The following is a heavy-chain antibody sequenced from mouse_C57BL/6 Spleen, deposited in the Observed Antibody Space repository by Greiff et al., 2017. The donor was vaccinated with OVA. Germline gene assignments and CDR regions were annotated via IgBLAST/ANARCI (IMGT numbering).Heavy chain of an antibody. V-gene: IGHV1-55*01. Sequence: QVQLQQPGAELVKPGASVKMSRKASGYTFTSYWITWVKQRPGQGLEWIGDIYPGSGSTNYNEKFKSKATLTVDTSSSTAYMQLSSLTSEDSAVYYCARERTAQATLFDYWGQGTTLTVSS. CDR1: GYTFTSYW. J-gene: IGHJ2*01. CDR2: IYPGSGST. CDR3: ARERTAQATLFDY. D-gene: IGHD3-2*02.